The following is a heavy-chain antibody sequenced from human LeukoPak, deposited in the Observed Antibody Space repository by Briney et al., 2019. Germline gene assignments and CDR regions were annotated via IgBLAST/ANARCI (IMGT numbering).Heavy chain of an antibody. Sequence: PGRSLRLSCAASGFTFSSYAMHWVRPAPGKGLVGVAVTSYDGTNKYYADSVKGRFTISRDNTKNTLYLQMNSLRAEDTAVYYCARDQTSGYYDFWSGYSPPGWFDPWGQGTLVTVSS. CDR2: TSYDGTNK. CDR3: ARDQTSGYYDFWSGYSPPGWFDP. V-gene: IGHV3-30*04. CDR1: GFTFSSYA. J-gene: IGHJ5*02. D-gene: IGHD3-3*01.